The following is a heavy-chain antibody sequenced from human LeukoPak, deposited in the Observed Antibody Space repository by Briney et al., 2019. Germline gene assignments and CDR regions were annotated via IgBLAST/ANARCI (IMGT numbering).Heavy chain of an antibody. J-gene: IGHJ4*02. D-gene: IGHD3-10*01. Sequence: GGSLRLSCAVSGFTVSSNYMSWIRQAPGKGLEWVSVLYNGGNTYYADSVKGRFTVSRDNSKNTLYLQMNSLRAEDTAVYYCARYDGGSGPFDYWGQGTLVTVSS. CDR2: LYNGGNT. V-gene: IGHV3-53*01. CDR1: GFTVSSNY. CDR3: ARYDGGSGPFDY.